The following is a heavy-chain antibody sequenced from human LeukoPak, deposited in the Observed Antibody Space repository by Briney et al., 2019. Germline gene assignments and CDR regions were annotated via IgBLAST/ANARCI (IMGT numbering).Heavy chain of an antibody. CDR1: GFTFSSYS. CDR3: ARNRYGSSLDAFDI. V-gene: IGHV3-21*01. Sequence: GGSLRLSCAASGFTFSSYSMNWVRQAPGKGLEWASSISSSSTYIYYADSVKGRFTISRDNAKNSLHLQMNSLRAEDTAVYYCARNRYGSSLDAFDIWGQGTVVTVSS. D-gene: IGHD6-13*01. CDR2: ISSSSTYI. J-gene: IGHJ3*02.